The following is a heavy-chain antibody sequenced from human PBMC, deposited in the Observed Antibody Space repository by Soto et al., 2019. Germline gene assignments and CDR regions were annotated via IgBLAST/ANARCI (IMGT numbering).Heavy chain of an antibody. CDR2: IYYSGST. J-gene: IGHJ3*02. CDR3: AEGRITIFGLDAFDI. D-gene: IGHD3-3*01. V-gene: IGHV4-30-4*01. CDR1: GGSISSGDYY. Sequence: QVQLQESGPGLVKPSQTLSLTCTVSGGSISSGDYYWSWIRQPPGKGLEWIGYIYYSGSTYYNPSHKRRVSLSVNTSKPQFTLMLSAVTAADTAVYYCAEGRITIFGLDAFDIWGQGTMVTVSS.